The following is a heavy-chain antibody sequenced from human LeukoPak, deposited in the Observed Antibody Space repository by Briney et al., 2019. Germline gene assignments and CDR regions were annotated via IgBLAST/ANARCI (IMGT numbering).Heavy chain of an antibody. Sequence: ASVKVSCKASGYTFTSYDINWVRQATGQGLEWMGWMNPNSGNTGYAQKFQGRVTMTEDTSTDTAYMELSSLRSEDTAVYYCATDLDCSGGSCYSSPLTNGMDVWGQGTTVTVSS. V-gene: IGHV1-8*01. CDR1: GYTFTSYD. J-gene: IGHJ6*02. CDR2: MNPNSGNT. CDR3: ATDLDCSGGSCYSSPLTNGMDV. D-gene: IGHD2-15*01.